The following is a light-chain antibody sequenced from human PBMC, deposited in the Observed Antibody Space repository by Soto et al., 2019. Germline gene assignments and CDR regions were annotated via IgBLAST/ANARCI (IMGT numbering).Light chain of an antibody. V-gene: IGLV1-47*01. Sequence: QSVLTQPPSASGTPGQRVTISCSGSRSDIGSNYVYWYQHLPGMAPKLLIYRNDQRPSGVPDRISGSKSGTSASLGIIGLRSEDEAEYYCASWDDSLSVPIFGGGTKLTVL. CDR1: RSDIGSNY. J-gene: IGLJ2*01. CDR3: ASWDDSLSVPI. CDR2: RND.